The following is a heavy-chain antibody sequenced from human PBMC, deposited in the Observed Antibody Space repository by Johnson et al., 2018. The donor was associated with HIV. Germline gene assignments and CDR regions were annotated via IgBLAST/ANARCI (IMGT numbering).Heavy chain of an antibody. D-gene: IGHD4-17*01. J-gene: IGHJ3*02. V-gene: IGHV3-30*01. CDR2: DGGNK. Sequence: DGGNKYYADSVKGRVTISGDNSKNTLYLQMKRLRGEDTAVHFCAKGADYADYEGAFDIWGQGTMVTVSS. CDR3: AKGADYADYEGAFDI.